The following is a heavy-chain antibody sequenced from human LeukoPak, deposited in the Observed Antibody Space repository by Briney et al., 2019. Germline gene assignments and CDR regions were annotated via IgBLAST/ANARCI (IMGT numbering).Heavy chain of an antibody. CDR3: ARDRYSGYDGFGAFDI. V-gene: IGHV4-59*01. CDR2: IYYRGST. Sequence: SETLSLTCAVSGGPLTSYYWSWVRQPPGEGREWVGFIYYRGSTNYNPSLESRVTISVDTSKNRFSLKLSSVTAADTAVYYCARDRYSGYDGFGAFDIWGQGTMVTVSS. J-gene: IGHJ3*02. D-gene: IGHD5-12*01. CDR1: GGPLTSYY.